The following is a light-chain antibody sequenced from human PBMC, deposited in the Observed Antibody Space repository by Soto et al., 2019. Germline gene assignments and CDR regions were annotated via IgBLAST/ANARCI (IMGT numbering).Light chain of an antibody. CDR3: AAWDDSLNGLV. CDR1: TSNIGGNI. V-gene: IGLV1-44*01. CDR2: SDN. J-gene: IGLJ2*01. Sequence: QSVLTQPPSASGTPGQRVTISCSGSTSNIGGNIVNWYQQVPGTAPKLVIYSDNQRPSGVPDRFSGSKSGTSASLAISGLQSDDEADYYCAAWDDSLNGLVFGGGTKLTVL.